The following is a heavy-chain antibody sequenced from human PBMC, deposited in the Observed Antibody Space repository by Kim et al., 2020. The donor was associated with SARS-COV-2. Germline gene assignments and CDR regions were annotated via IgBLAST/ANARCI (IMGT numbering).Heavy chain of an antibody. CDR2: ISAYNGNT. J-gene: IGHJ4*02. Sequence: ASVKVSCKASGYTFTSYGISWVRQAPGQGLEWMGWISAYNGNTNYAQKLQGRVTMTTDTSTSTAYMELRSLRSDDTAVYYCARGPISDYYDSSGYYSRHDYWGQGTLVTVSS. CDR1: GYTFTSYG. D-gene: IGHD3-22*01. CDR3: ARGPISDYYDSSGYYSRHDY. V-gene: IGHV1-18*01.